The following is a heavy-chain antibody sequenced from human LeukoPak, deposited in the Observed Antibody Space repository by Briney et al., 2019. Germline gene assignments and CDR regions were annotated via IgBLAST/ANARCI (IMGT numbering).Heavy chain of an antibody. D-gene: IGHD3-9*01. V-gene: IGHV3-30*18. Sequence: GGSLRLSCAASGFTFSDYGMHWVRQAPGKGLEWVALISYDGSLRYYADSVKGRFTISRDNSKNTLYLQMNSLRAEDTAVYYCAKLGYDILTGSNPWGQGTLVTVSS. CDR2: ISYDGSLR. CDR1: GFTFSDYG. CDR3: AKLGYDILTGSNP. J-gene: IGHJ5*02.